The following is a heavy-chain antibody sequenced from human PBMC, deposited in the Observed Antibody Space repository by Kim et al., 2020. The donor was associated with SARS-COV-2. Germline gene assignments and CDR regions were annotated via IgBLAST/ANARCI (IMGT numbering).Heavy chain of an antibody. CDR3: ARGPPLSSSWYGYWFDP. CDR1: GGSFSGYY. D-gene: IGHD6-13*01. Sequence: SETLSLTCAVYGGSFSGYYWSWIRQPPGKGLEWIGEINHSGSTNYNPSLKSRVTISVDTSKNQFSLKLSSVTAADTAVYYCARGPPLSSSWYGYWFDPWGQGTLVTVSS. V-gene: IGHV4-34*01. CDR2: INHSGST. J-gene: IGHJ5*02.